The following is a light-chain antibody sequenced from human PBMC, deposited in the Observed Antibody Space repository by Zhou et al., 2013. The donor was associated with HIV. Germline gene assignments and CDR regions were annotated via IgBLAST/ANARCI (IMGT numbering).Light chain of an antibody. Sequence: EIVLTQSPGTLSLSPGERATLSCRASQSVSNNFLAWYQQKPGQAPRLLIYDASNRATGIPARFSGSGSGTDFTLTISSLEPEDFAVYYCQHRSNWPPLFGQGTTTG. CDR2: DAS. J-gene: IGKJ5*01. V-gene: IGKV3-11*01. CDR3: QHRSNWPPL. CDR1: QSVSNN.